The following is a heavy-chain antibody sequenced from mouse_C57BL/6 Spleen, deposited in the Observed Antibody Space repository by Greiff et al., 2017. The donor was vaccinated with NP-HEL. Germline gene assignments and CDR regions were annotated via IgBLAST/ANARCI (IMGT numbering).Heavy chain of an antibody. CDR2: ISSGGDYI. D-gene: IGHD4-1*01. CDR1: GFTFSSYA. Sequence: EVNVVESGEGLVKPGGSLKLSCAASGFTFSSYAMSWVRQTPEKRLEWVAYISSGGDYIYYADTVKGRFTISRDNARNTLYLQMSSLKSEDTAMYYCTRVLGRQGYFDVWGTGTTVTVSS. J-gene: IGHJ1*03. CDR3: TRVLGRQGYFDV. V-gene: IGHV5-9-1*02.